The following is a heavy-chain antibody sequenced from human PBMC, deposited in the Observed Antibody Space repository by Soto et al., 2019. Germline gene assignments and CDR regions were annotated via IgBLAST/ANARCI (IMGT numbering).Heavy chain of an antibody. V-gene: IGHV1-69*02. CDR3: AGCKGDY. D-gene: IGHD6-19*01. Sequence: QVQLVQSGAEVKKPGSSVKVSCKASGGTFSSYTISWVRQAPGQGLEWMGRIILILGIANYAQKFQGRVTITADKSTSTDSVELRSRRSEDTAVYYRAGCKGDYWGQGTLVTVSS. CDR1: GGTFSSYT. CDR2: IILILGIA. J-gene: IGHJ4*02.